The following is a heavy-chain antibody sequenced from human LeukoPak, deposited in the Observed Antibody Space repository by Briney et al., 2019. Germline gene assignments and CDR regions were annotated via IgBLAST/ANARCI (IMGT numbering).Heavy chain of an antibody. CDR1: GGSISSYY. CDR3: ARGKVRGVRFDY. CDR2: IYYSGTT. Sequence: SETLSLTCSVSGGSISSYYWTWIRQPPGKGLEWIGYIYYSGTTNYNPSLKSRVTISLDTSKNQFSLKPTSVTAADTAVYYCARGKVRGVRFDYWGQGTLVTVSS. J-gene: IGHJ4*02. V-gene: IGHV4-59*01. D-gene: IGHD3-10*01.